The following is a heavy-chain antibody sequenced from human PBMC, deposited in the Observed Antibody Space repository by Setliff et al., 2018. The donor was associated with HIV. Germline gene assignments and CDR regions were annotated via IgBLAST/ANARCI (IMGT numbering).Heavy chain of an antibody. CDR3: ARGMITRKLDY. CDR2: INHSGST. CDR1: GGSFSDYF. V-gene: IGHV4-34*01. J-gene: IGHJ4*02. Sequence: SETLSLTCAVYGGSFSDYFWTWIRQPPGKGLEWIGEINHSGSTNYNPSLKSRVTISVDTSKNQISLKSTSVTAADTAVYYCARGMITRKLDYWGQGTPVTVSS. D-gene: IGHD3-16*01.